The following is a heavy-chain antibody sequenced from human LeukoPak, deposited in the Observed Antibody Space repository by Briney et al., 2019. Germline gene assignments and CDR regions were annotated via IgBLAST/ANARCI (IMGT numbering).Heavy chain of an antibody. J-gene: IGHJ4*02. CDR2: INPNDGGT. CDR3: ARDDYGDLQYFEN. Sequence: ASVKLSCKASGYTFTKNFLHWVRQAPGQGLEWMAWINPNDGGTLYAQKFQGRVTMTTDTSIATAYMEMSTLTSDDTAVYYCARDDYGDLQYFENWGQGTLVTVSS. D-gene: IGHD4-17*01. CDR1: GYTFTKNF. V-gene: IGHV1-2*02.